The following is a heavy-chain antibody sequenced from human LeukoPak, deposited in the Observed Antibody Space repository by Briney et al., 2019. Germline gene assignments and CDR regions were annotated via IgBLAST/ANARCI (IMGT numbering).Heavy chain of an antibody. CDR1: GFTFSSYD. J-gene: IGHJ4*02. Sequence: GGSLRLSCAASGFTFSSYDMHWVRQAAGKGLEWVSAIGTAGDTYYPGSVKGRFTISRENAKNSLYLQMNSLRGGDTAVYYCARARNWFGLRDYWGQGTLVTVSS. D-gene: IGHD3-10*01. CDR2: IGTAGDT. CDR3: ARARNWFGLRDY. V-gene: IGHV3-13*01.